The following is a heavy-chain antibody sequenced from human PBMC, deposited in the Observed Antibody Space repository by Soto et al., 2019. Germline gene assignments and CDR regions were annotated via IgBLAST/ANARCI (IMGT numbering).Heavy chain of an antibody. CDR3: ARPRPYGSGSSYFDP. V-gene: IGHV4-39*01. J-gene: IGHJ5*02. Sequence: SGTLSLTCTVSGGSISSSSYYWGWVRQPPGKGLEWIGSIYYSGSTYYNPSLKSRVTISVDTSKNQFSLKLSSVTAADTAVYYCARPRPYGSGSSYFDPWGLGTLVTVSS. D-gene: IGHD3-10*01. CDR2: IYYSGST. CDR1: GGSISSSSYY.